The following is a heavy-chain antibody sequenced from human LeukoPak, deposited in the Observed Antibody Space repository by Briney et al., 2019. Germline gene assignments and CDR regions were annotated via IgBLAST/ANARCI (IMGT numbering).Heavy chain of an antibody. D-gene: IGHD2-15*01. V-gene: IGHV3-23*01. CDR1: GFTFSSYA. CDR2: ISASGGST. Sequence: GGSLRLSCAASGFTFSSYAMSRVRQAPGKGLEWVSAISASGGSTYYADSVKGRFTISRDNSKNTRYLQMNSLRAEDTAVYYCAKKLGGYYGLDVWGQGTTVTVSS. CDR3: AKKLGGYYGLDV. J-gene: IGHJ6*02.